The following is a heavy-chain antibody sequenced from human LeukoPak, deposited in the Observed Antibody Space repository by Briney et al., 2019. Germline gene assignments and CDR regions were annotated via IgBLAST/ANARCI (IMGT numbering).Heavy chain of an antibody. CDR1: GFTFSSYE. V-gene: IGHV3-48*03. CDR3: ARSAAGLDY. Sequence: PGGSLRLSCAASGFTFSSYEMNWVRQAPGKGLEWVSYISSSGSTIYYADSVKGRFTISRDNAKNSLYLQMNSLRAEDTAIYYCARSAAGLDYWGQGTLVTVSS. D-gene: IGHD6-13*01. CDR2: ISSSGSTI. J-gene: IGHJ4*02.